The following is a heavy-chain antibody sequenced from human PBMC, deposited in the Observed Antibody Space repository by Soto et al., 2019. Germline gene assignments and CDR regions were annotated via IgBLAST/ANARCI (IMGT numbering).Heavy chain of an antibody. CDR1: GFSFSDEN. V-gene: IGHV3-21*02. D-gene: IGHD3-22*01. CDR3: ARDPPLSMLEVVGADDF. J-gene: IGHJ4*02. CDR2: ISGFGTYK. Sequence: EVQLVESGGGLVKPGGSLRLSCAASGFSFSDENMNWVRQAPGKGLEWVSSISGFGTYKNYADSVKGRFTISRDNDKNSVNLQMSSLRAEDTAVYYCARDPPLSMLEVVGADDFWGQGTLVTVSS.